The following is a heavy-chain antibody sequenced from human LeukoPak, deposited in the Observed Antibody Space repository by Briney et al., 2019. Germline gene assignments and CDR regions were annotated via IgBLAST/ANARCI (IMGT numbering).Heavy chain of an antibody. CDR3: ARTSKAAVTNY. J-gene: IGHJ4*02. CDR2: IIPILGIA. V-gene: IGHV1-69*04. CDR1: GGTFSSYA. Sequence: SVKVSCKASGGTFSSYAISWVRQAPGQGLEWMGRIIPILGIANYAQKFQGRVTITADKSTSTAYMELRSLRSDDTAVYYCARTSKAAVTNYWGQGTLVTVSS. D-gene: IGHD6-13*01.